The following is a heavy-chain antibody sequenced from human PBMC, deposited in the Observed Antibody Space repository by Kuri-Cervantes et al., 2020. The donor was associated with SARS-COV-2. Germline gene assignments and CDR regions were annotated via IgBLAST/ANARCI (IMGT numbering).Heavy chain of an antibody. Sequence: ASVKVSCKASGYTFTGYYMHWVRQAPGQGLEWMGRISANNGNTNYAQKLQGRVTMTTDTSTSTAYMELKSLRSDDTAVYYCARDRDYYDSGGYWGQGTLVTVSS. CDR3: ARDRDYYDSGGY. J-gene: IGHJ4*02. CDR2: ISANNGNT. D-gene: IGHD3-22*01. CDR1: GYTFTGYY. V-gene: IGHV1-18*04.